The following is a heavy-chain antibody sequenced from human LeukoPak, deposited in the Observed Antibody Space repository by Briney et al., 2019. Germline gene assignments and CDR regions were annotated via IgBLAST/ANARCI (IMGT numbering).Heavy chain of an antibody. CDR2: INPRGGST. Sequence: ASVKVSCKASGYTFTSHFMHWVRQAPGQGLEWMGIINPRGGSTSYTQKFQGRVTISVDTSKNQFSLKLSSVTAADTAVYYCARVSGYDWESFYDYWGQGTLVTVSS. CDR3: ARVSGYDWESFYDY. V-gene: IGHV1-46*01. CDR1: GYTFTSHF. D-gene: IGHD5-12*01. J-gene: IGHJ4*02.